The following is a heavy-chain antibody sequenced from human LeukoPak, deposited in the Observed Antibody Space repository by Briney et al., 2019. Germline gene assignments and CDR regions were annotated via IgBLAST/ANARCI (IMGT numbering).Heavy chain of an antibody. CDR2: VRYDGSNE. D-gene: IGHD3-22*01. CDR3: AKDSNSGYVSVGPDY. V-gene: IGHV3-30*02. J-gene: IGHJ4*02. Sequence: GGSLRFSCQTSGFVFSNYGMHWVRQAPGKGLEWVAFVRYDGSNEYYADSVKGRFTISRDNSRNTLYLRMNSLRAEDTGVYSCAKDSNSGYVSVGPDYWGLGTLVTVSS. CDR1: GFVFSNYG.